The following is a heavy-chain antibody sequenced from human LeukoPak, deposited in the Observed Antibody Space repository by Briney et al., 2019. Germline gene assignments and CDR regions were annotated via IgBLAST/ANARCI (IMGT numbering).Heavy chain of an antibody. D-gene: IGHD3-22*01. V-gene: IGHV3-53*01. Sequence: GGSLRLPCAASRFTVSSNYISWVRQAPGKGLEWVSVIYSGGSTYYADSVKGRFTISRDNSKNTLYLQMNSLRAEDTAVYYCAAASSGYYSHDAFDIWGQGTMVTVSS. CDR1: RFTVSSNY. CDR2: IYSGGST. CDR3: AAASSGYYSHDAFDI. J-gene: IGHJ3*02.